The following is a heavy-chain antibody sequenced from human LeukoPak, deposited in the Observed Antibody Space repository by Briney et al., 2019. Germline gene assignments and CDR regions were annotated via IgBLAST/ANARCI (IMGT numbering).Heavy chain of an antibody. Sequence: ASVKVSCKASGYTFTSYYMHWVRQAPGQGLEWMGWINTDTGNPTYVQGFTGRFVFSLDTSVSTAYLQISSLKAEDTAVYYCARGSGPNAFDIWGQGTMVTVSS. CDR3: ARGSGPNAFDI. D-gene: IGHD7-27*01. CDR2: INTDTGNP. CDR1: GYTFTSYY. J-gene: IGHJ3*02. V-gene: IGHV7-4-1*02.